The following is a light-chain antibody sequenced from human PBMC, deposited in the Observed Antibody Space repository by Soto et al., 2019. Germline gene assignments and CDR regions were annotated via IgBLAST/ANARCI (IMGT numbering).Light chain of an antibody. J-gene: IGKJ3*01. CDR1: QSVGKF. V-gene: IGKV3-11*01. CDR2: DVS. Sequence: ETVLTQSPATLSLSPGERATLSCRASQSVGKFLAWYQQKSGQAPRLLIYDVSNRATGIPARFSGSGSGTDFTITISSLEPEDFAVYYCQQRRNWPPIFTFGPGTTVDIK. CDR3: QQRRNWPPIFT.